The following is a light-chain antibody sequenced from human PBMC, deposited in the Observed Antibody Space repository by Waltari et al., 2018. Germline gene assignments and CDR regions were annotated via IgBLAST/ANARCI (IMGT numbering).Light chain of an antibody. CDR1: SSNIGTGHD. V-gene: IGLV1-40*01. CDR3: QSYDSSLSGRV. CDR2: ANT. Sequence: QSVLTQPPSVSGAPGQRVIISCTGSSSNIGTGHDVHWYQQLPGTAPKLLISANTNRPSAVPDRFSASKSGTSASLAITGLQAEDEADYYCQSYDSSLSGRVFGGGTKLTVL. J-gene: IGLJ3*02.